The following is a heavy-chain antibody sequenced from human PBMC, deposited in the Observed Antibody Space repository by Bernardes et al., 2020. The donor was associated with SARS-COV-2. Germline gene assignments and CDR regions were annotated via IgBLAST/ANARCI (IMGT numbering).Heavy chain of an antibody. J-gene: IGHJ6*02. D-gene: IGHD3-3*01. CDR2: FDPDDGET. V-gene: IGHV1-24*01. CDR1: GYTLTELS. Sequence: ASVKVSCKVSGYTLTELSMHWVRQAPGKGLEWMGGFDPDDGETIYAQKFQGRVTMTEDTSTDTAYMELSSLRSEDTAVYYCAGVVISPYYYYGMDVWGQGTTVTVSS. CDR3: AGVVISPYYYYGMDV.